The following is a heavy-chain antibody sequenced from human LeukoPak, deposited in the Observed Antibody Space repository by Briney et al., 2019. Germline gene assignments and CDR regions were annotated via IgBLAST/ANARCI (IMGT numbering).Heavy chain of an antibody. CDR2: FDPEDGET. Sequence: ASVKVSCKVSGYTLTELSMHWVRQAPGKGLEWMGGFDPEDGETIYAQEFQGRVTMTEDTSTDTAYMELSSLRSEDTAVYYCATHNINTAMALYWGQGTLVTVSS. V-gene: IGHV1-24*01. CDR3: ATHNINTAMALY. J-gene: IGHJ4*02. D-gene: IGHD5-18*01. CDR1: GYTLTELS.